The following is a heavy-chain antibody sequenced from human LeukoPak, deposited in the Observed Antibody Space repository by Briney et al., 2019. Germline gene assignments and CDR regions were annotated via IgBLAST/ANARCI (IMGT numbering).Heavy chain of an antibody. CDR2: ISSSGSTI. CDR3: ARAPSGWYPDY. D-gene: IGHD6-19*01. J-gene: IGHJ4*02. Sequence: GGSLRLSCAASGFTFSSYGMHWVRQAPGKGLEWVSYISSSGSTIYYADSVKGRFTISRDNAKNSLYLQMNSLRAEDTAVYYCARAPSGWYPDYWGQGTLVTVSS. CDR1: GFTFSSYG. V-gene: IGHV3-48*04.